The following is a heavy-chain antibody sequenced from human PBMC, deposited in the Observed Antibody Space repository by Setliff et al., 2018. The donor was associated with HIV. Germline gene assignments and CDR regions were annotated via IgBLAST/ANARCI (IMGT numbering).Heavy chain of an antibody. Sequence: TLSLTCTVSGGSISSSSYYWGWIRQPPGKPLEWLTLIYWDDDERYSPSLKTRLAITKDTSKNQVVLTMANMDPVDTATYYCAHLKATHGSLAWGQGTLVTVPS. V-gene: IGHV2-5*02. D-gene: IGHD5-12*01. CDR2: IYWDDDE. CDR3: AHLKATHGSLA. J-gene: IGHJ5*02. CDR1: GGSISSSSYY.